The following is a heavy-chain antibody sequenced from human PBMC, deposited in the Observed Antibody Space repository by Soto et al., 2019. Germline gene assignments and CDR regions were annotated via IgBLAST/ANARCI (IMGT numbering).Heavy chain of an antibody. J-gene: IGHJ4*02. Sequence: PGGSLRLSCAASGFTFSSYAMTWVRQAPGKGLEWVSTISGSGGSTYYADSVKGRFTISRDSSKNTLYVQMNSLRADDTAVYYCAKLRCVEICSGLDYWGQGALVTVSS. CDR3: AKLRCVEICSGLDY. CDR2: ISGSGGST. V-gene: IGHV3-23*01. CDR1: GFTFSSYA. D-gene: IGHD1-1*01.